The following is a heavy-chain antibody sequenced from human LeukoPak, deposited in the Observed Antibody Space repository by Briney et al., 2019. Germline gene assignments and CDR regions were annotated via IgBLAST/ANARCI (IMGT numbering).Heavy chain of an antibody. Sequence: GGSLRLSCVASGVTFSLSDMTWVRQAPGKGLEWVSAISGSGGSTYYADSVKGRFTISRDNSKNTLYLQMNSLRAEDTAVYYCAKGIQLWSAFDYWGQGTLVTVSS. V-gene: IGHV3-23*01. CDR3: AKGIQLWSAFDY. D-gene: IGHD5-18*01. CDR2: ISGSGGST. J-gene: IGHJ4*02. CDR1: GVTFSLSD.